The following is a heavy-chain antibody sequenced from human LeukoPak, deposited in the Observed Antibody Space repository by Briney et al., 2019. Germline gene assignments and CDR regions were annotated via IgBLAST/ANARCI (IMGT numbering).Heavy chain of an antibody. CDR2: INHSGST. V-gene: IGHV4-34*01. CDR3: ASRSFEGDPVIYYFDY. CDR1: GFTVSSNY. J-gene: IGHJ4*02. Sequence: GSLRLSCAASGFTVSSNYMSWVRQAPGKGLEWIGEINHSGSTNYNPSLKSRVTISVDTSKTQFSLKLSSVTAADTAVYYCASRSFEGDPVIYYFDYWGQGTLVTVSS. D-gene: IGHD2-21*02.